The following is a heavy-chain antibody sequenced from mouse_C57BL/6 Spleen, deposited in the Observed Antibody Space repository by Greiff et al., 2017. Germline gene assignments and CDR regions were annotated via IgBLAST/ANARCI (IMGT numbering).Heavy chain of an antibody. CDR2: IYPGSGST. CDR1: GYTFTSYG. J-gene: IGHJ4*01. D-gene: IGHD2-1*01. V-gene: IGHV1-55*01. CDR3: ARWGLIYYDYDAMDY. Sequence: QVQLQQSGAELARPGASVKLSCTASGYTFTSYGISWVKQRPGQGLEWIGDIYPGSGSTNYNEKFKSKATLTVDTSSSTAYMQLSSLTSEDSAVYYCARWGLIYYDYDAMDYWGQGTSVTVSS.